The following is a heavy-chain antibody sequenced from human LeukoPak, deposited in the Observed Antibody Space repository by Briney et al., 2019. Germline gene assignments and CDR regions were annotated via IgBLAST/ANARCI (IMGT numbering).Heavy chain of an antibody. Sequence: PGGSLRLSCAASGFTFSSYAMSWVRQPPGKGLEWVSAISGSGGSTYYADSVKGRFTISGDNTKNTLYLQMNSLRAEDTAVYYCAKGDVVVPAAITDYWGQGTLVTVSS. CDR2: ISGSGGST. CDR1: GFTFSSYA. V-gene: IGHV3-23*01. D-gene: IGHD2-2*01. J-gene: IGHJ4*02. CDR3: AKGDVVVPAAITDY.